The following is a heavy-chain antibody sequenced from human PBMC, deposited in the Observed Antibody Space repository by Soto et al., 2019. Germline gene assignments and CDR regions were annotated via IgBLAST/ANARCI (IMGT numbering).Heavy chain of an antibody. V-gene: IGHV5-10-1*01. CDR3: ARRSPHCSSTSCYIHYYYGMDV. Sequence: GESLKISCKGSGYSFTSYWISWVRQMPGKGLEWMGRIDPSDSYTNYSPSFQGHVTISVDKSISTAYLQWSSLKASDTAMYYCARRSPHCSSTSCYIHYYYGMDVWGQGTTVTVSS. CDR2: IDPSDSYT. CDR1: GYSFTSYW. D-gene: IGHD2-2*02. J-gene: IGHJ6*02.